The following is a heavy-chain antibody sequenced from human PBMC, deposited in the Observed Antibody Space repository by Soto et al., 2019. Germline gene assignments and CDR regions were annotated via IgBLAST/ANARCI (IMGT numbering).Heavy chain of an antibody. J-gene: IGHJ4*02. CDR2: IWYDGSNK. D-gene: IGHD5-12*01. V-gene: IGHV3-33*01. CDR1: GFTFSSYG. Sequence: GGSLRLSCAASGFTFSSYGMHGVRQAPGKGLEWVAVIWYDGSNKYYADSVKGRFTISRGNSKNTLYLQMNSLRAEDTAVYYCARDVSGYDAFDYWGQGTLVTVSS. CDR3: ARDVSGYDAFDY.